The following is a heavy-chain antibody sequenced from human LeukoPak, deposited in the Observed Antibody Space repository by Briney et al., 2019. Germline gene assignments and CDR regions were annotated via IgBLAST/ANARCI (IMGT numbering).Heavy chain of an antibody. CDR1: GFTFSSYA. Sequence: GGSLRLSCAASGFTFSSYAMHWVRQAPGKGLEWVAVISYDGSNKYYADSVKGRFTISRDNSKNTLYLQMNSLRAEDTAVYYCARDPYGSGWYFDYWGQGTLVTVSS. CDR3: ARDPYGSGWYFDY. V-gene: IGHV3-30-3*01. D-gene: IGHD6-19*01. CDR2: ISYDGSNK. J-gene: IGHJ4*02.